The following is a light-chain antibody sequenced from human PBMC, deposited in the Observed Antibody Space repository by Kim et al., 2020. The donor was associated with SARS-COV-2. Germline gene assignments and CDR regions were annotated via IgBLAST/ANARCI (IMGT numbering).Light chain of an antibody. J-gene: IGLJ2*01. Sequence: SISTTCSGTSSDVGGYNYVSWYQQHPAKAATLIINDVSNRPSGVSNRLSGSKTADNASLTISALQDADEDDYYCSSYTTSSTIVVFGGGTQLTVL. CDR3: SSYTTSSTIVV. CDR1: SSDVGGYNY. CDR2: DVS. V-gene: IGLV2-14*03.